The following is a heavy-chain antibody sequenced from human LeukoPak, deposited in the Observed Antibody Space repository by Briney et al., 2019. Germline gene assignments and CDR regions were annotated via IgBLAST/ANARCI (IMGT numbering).Heavy chain of an antibody. CDR1: GFTFSDYY. V-gene: IGHV3-11*06. D-gene: IGHD4/OR15-4a*01. CDR2: ISSSSSYI. Sequence: PGGSLRLSCAASGFTFSDYYMSWIRQAPGKGLEWVSSISSSSSYIYYADSVKGRFTISRDNAKNSLYLQMNSLRAEDTAVYYCASGASETMVGLWGQGTLVTVSS. J-gene: IGHJ4*02. CDR3: ASGASETMVGL.